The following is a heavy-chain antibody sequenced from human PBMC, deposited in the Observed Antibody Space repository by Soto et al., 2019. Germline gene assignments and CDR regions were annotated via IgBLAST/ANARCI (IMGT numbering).Heavy chain of an antibody. CDR2: MRPRDGST. J-gene: IGHJ4*02. CDR3: ARGPALRYYDMSGYRGSFEY. V-gene: IGHV1-46*01. D-gene: IGHD3-22*01. Sequence: QVQLVQSGAEVVKPGASLTISCRASGYTVSSFYLHWVRQAPGQGLEWRGVMRPRDGSTNYAQKFQGRVTMTRATSTNTVYMDLSSLRSDDTAVYYCARGPALRYYDMSGYRGSFEYWGLGTLVTVSS. CDR1: GYTVSSFY.